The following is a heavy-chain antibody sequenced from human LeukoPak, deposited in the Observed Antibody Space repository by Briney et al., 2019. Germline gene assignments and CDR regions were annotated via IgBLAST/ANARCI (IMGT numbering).Heavy chain of an antibody. Sequence: PGGSLRLSCAASGFTFSSYSMNWVRQAPGKGLEWVSYISSSSSTIYYADSVKGRFTISRDNAENSLYLQMNSLRAEDTAVYYCATVYYDFWSGYPHDAFDIWGQGTMVTVSS. CDR1: GFTFSSYS. V-gene: IGHV3-48*01. D-gene: IGHD3-3*01. CDR2: ISSSSSTI. CDR3: ATVYYDFWSGYPHDAFDI. J-gene: IGHJ3*02.